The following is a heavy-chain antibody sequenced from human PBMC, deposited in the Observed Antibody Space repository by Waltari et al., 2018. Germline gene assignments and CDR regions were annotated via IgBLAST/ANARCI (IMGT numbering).Heavy chain of an antibody. J-gene: IGHJ4*02. Sequence: QVQLQESGPGLVKPSQTPSLTCTVSGGSISSGDYYWSWLRQPPGKGLEWIGYIYYSGSTYYNPSLKSRVTISVDTSKNQFSLKLSSVTAADTAVYYCARVIVAAAGPYFDYWGQGTLVTVSS. D-gene: IGHD6-13*01. CDR2: IYYSGST. CDR1: GGSISSGDYY. CDR3: ARVIVAAAGPYFDY. V-gene: IGHV4-30-4*08.